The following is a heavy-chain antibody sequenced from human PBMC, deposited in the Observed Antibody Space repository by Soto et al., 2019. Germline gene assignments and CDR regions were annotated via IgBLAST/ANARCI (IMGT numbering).Heavy chain of an antibody. CDR1: GFTFSNHD. Sequence: DVKLVESGGGLVQPGGSLRLSCAASGFTFSNHDMHWVRQTATKGLEWVSAIGTTGDRYYLASVEGRFTISRENAKNSLYLQMNSLRAEDTAMYYCVRSRAYQYYGMDVWGQGTTVTVSS. CDR2: IGTTGDR. V-gene: IGHV3-13*01. D-gene: IGHD2-2*01. J-gene: IGHJ6*02. CDR3: VRSRAYQYYGMDV.